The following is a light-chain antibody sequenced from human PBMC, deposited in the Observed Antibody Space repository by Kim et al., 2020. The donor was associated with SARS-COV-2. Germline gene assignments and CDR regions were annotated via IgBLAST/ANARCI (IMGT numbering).Light chain of an antibody. V-gene: IGLV4-69*01. CDR1: SGHNNSA. CDR2: VYSDGRH. J-gene: IGLJ2*01. Sequence: ASVKITCVLGSGHNNSAIAWLQQLTGKGPRYLMRVYSDGRHTKGDGIPDRFSGSSSGSEYYLTISGLQSEDEADYYCQTWGSGIGVFGGGTQLTVL. CDR3: QTWGSGIGV.